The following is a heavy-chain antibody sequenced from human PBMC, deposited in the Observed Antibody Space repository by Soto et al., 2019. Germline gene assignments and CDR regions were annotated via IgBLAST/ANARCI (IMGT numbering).Heavy chain of an antibody. D-gene: IGHD6-13*01. CDR1: GGSISSSSYY. CDR2: IYYSGST. CDR3: ARDLIAAPFE. V-gene: IGHV4-39*02. Sequence: QLQLQESGPGLVKPSETLSLTCTVSGGSISSSSYYWGWIRQPPGKGLEWIGSIYYSGSTYYNPSLKSRVSISVDTSKNQFSLKLSSVTAADTAVYYCARDLIAAPFEWGQGTLVTVSS. J-gene: IGHJ4*02.